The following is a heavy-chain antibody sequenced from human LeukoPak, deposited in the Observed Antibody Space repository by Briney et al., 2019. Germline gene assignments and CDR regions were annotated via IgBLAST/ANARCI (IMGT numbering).Heavy chain of an antibody. V-gene: IGHV4-4*07. J-gene: IGHJ4*02. Sequence: SETLSHTCTVSGGSISSYYWSWIRQPAGKGLEWIGRIYTSGSTNYHPSLMSRVTMSVDTSKNQFSLNLSSVTAADTAVYYCAREGSYRPLDYWGQGTLVTVSS. D-gene: IGHD1-26*01. CDR2: IYTSGST. CDR3: AREGSYRPLDY. CDR1: GGSISSYY.